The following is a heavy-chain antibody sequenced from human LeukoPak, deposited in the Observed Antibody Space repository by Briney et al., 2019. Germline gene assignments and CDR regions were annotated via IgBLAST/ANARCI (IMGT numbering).Heavy chain of an antibody. V-gene: IGHV3-30*01. D-gene: IGHD3-3*01. CDR1: GFTFSVFS. CDR2: TSYDGSKN. Sequence: PGRSLRLSCAASGFTFSVFSMSWVRQTPGKGLQWVATTSYDGSKNYYSDSVQGRLTISRDNSNNTLFLQLTSLRPDDTAVYYCARAAATADCDVWSGYTTKYFDFWGQGALVTVSS. CDR3: ARAAATADCDVWSGYTTKYFDF. J-gene: IGHJ4*02.